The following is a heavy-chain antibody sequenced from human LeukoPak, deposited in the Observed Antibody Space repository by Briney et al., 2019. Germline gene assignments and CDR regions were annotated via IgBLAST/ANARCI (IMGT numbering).Heavy chain of an antibody. D-gene: IGHD6-19*01. V-gene: IGHV3-23*01. CDR1: GFSVSSSG. CDR3: AQGYLSGWYPH. CDR2: ISVDGETA. J-gene: IGHJ4*02. Sequence: GGSLRLFCTVCGFSVSSSGMSWVRQAPGKGLELISAISVDGETALYADSVKGRFVISRDSSKNTLYLQMNSLRAEDTAVYYCAQGYLSGWYPHWGQGSLVSVSS.